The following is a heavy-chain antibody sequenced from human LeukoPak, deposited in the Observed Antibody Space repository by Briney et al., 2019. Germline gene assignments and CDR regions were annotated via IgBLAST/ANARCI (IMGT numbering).Heavy chain of an antibody. J-gene: IGHJ4*02. Sequence: PGGSLRLSCAASGFTFSTHAMSWVRQAPGKGLEWVSDISASGGSTYYADSVKGRFTVSRDNSKNTLNLQMNSLRAEDTAVYYCAKDSSSRGWVFDYWGQGTLVTVSS. V-gene: IGHV3-23*01. D-gene: IGHD3-10*01. CDR2: ISASGGST. CDR1: GFTFSTHA. CDR3: AKDSSSRGWVFDY.